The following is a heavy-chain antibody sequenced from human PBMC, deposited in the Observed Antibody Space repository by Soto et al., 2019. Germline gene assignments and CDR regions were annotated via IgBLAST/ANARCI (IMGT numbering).Heavy chain of an antibody. Sequence: GGSLRLSCAASGFTFSSYAMSWVRQAPGKGLEWVSAISGSGGSTYYADSVKGRFTISRDNSKNTLYLQMNSLRAEDTAVYYCAKSPYSYGYGGRFFDYWGQGTLVTVSS. CDR1: GFTFSSYA. V-gene: IGHV3-23*01. CDR3: AKSPYSYGYGGRFFDY. D-gene: IGHD5-18*01. J-gene: IGHJ4*02. CDR2: ISGSGGST.